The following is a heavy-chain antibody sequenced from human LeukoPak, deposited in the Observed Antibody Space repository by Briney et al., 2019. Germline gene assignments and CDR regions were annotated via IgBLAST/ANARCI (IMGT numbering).Heavy chain of an antibody. Sequence: PSETLSLTCTVSVGSISSYYWSWIRQPPGKGLEWIGDIYYSGSTNYNPSLKSRVTISVDTSKNQFSLRLSSVTAADTAVYYCARVGDWNDLVYWGQGTLVTVSS. CDR1: VGSISSYY. CDR3: ARVGDWNDLVY. J-gene: IGHJ4*02. CDR2: IYYSGST. D-gene: IGHD1-1*01. V-gene: IGHV4-59*08.